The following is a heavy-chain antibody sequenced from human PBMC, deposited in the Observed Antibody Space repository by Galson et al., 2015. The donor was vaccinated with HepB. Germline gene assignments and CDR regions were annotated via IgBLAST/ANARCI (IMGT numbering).Heavy chain of an antibody. D-gene: IGHD2-15*01. CDR3: ARLPQRYCSGGSCYSRDY. CDR2: MNPNSGNT. Sequence: SVKVSCKASGYTFTSYDINWVRQATGQGLEWMGWMNPNSGNTGYAQKFQGRVTMTRNTSISTAYMELSSLRSEDTAVYYCARLPQRYCSGGSCYSRDYWGQGTLVTVSS. J-gene: IGHJ4*02. V-gene: IGHV1-8*01. CDR1: GYTFTSYD.